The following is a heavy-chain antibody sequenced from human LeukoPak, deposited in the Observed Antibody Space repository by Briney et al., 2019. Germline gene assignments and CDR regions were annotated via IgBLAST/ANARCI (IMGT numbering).Heavy chain of an antibody. J-gene: IGHJ4*02. D-gene: IGHD3-10*01. CDR1: GFTFSGYI. CDR2: ISASGSNI. CDR3: ARSPPGGSYYDY. V-gene: IGHV3-21*01. Sequence: GGSLRLSGAASGFTFSGYIMHWVRQAPGTGLEWVSSISASGSNINYADSVKGRSTISRDNAKTSLYLQMNSLRAEDTALFYCARSPPGGSYYDYWGQGTLVTVSS.